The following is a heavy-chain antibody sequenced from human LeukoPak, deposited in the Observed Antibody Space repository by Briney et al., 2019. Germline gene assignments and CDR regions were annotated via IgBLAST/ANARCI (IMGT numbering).Heavy chain of an antibody. J-gene: IGHJ4*02. CDR2: ISSSTITI. CDR3: AKSSSSYYDTSGYLDY. CDR1: GFTFSSYS. V-gene: IGHV3-48*01. D-gene: IGHD3-22*01. Sequence: GGSLRLPCAASGFTFSSYSMNWVRQAPGKGLEWVSYISSSTITIYYADSVKGRFTISRDNAKNSLYLQMNSLRAEDTAVYYCAKSSSSYYDTSGYLDYWGQGTLVTVSS.